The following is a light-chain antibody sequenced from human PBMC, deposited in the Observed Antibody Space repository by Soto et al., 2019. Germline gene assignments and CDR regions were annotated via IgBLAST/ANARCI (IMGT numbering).Light chain of an antibody. CDR1: QSVTSSY. J-gene: IGKJ4*01. Sequence: PGERATLSCRASQSVTSSYLAWYQQKPGQAPRLLIYGASSRATGIPDRFSGSGSGTDFTLTISRLEPEDFAVYYCQQYGSSPPVTFGGGTKVEIK. V-gene: IGKV3-20*01. CDR2: GAS. CDR3: QQYGSSPPVT.